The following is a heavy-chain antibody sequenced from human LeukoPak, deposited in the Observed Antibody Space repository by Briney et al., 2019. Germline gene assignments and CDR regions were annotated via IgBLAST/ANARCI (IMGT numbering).Heavy chain of an antibody. V-gene: IGHV3-23*01. CDR1: GFTFSSYA. J-gene: IGHJ4*02. D-gene: IGHD1-7*01. CDR3: AKDQDWNYEEGYFDY. Sequence: PGGSLRLSCAASGFTFSSYAMRWVRQAPGKGLEWVSAISGSGGSTYYADSVKGRFTISRDNSKNTLYLQMNSLRAEDTAVYYCAKDQDWNYEEGYFDYWGQGTLVTVSS. CDR2: ISGSGGST.